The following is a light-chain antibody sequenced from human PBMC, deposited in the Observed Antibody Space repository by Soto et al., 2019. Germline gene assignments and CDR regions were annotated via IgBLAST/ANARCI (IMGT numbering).Light chain of an antibody. J-gene: IGKJ4*01. CDR1: QSVSNN. Sequence: EIVMTQSPATLSVSPGERATLSCRASQSVSNNLAWYQQKPGQAPRLHIYGAFTRAAGIPARFSGSGSGTDYSLTVSSLESEDFAVYYCQQYNKWPLTFGGGTKVEIK. V-gene: IGKV3-15*01. CDR2: GAF. CDR3: QQYNKWPLT.